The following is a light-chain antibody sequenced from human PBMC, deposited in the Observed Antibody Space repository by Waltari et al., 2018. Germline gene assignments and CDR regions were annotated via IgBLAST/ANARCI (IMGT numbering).Light chain of an antibody. V-gene: IGLV2-14*01. CDR3: SSYTSSSTLVV. J-gene: IGLJ2*01. CDR2: EVS. Sequence: QSALTQPASVSGSPRQSITISCTGTSSDVGGYNYLSWYQQHPGKAPKLMIYEVSDRPSGVSNRFSGSKSGNTASLTISGLQAEDEADYYCSSYTSSSTLVVFGGGTKLTVL. CDR1: SSDVGGYNY.